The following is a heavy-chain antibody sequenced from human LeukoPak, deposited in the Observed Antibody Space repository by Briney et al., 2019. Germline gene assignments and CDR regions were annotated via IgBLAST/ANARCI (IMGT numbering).Heavy chain of an antibody. Sequence: SETLSLTCTVAGGSISSYYCSSIRQPAGKGLEWIRRIYTSVSNNYNPSRKSRFTISVDTSKNQFSLKLNSVAAAETGVYYCARGRVGTVTSYCYYYMEVWGKGTTVTVSS. CDR3: ARGRVGTVTSYCYYYMEV. J-gene: IGHJ6*03. V-gene: IGHV4-4*07. CDR1: GGSISSYY. D-gene: IGHD1-26*01. CDR2: IYTSVSN.